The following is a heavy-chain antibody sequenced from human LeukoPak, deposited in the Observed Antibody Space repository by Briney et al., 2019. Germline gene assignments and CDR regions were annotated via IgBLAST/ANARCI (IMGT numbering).Heavy chain of an antibody. CDR1: GFTFSSYA. CDR3: ARDYDSSGYEIVFDY. V-gene: IGHV3-23*01. CDR2: ISGSGGST. D-gene: IGHD3-22*01. J-gene: IGHJ4*02. Sequence: GGSLRLSCAASGFTFSSYAMSWVRQAPGKGLEWVSAISGSGGSTYYADSVKGRFTISRDNSKNTLYLQMNSLRAEDTAVYYCARDYDSSGYEIVFDYWGQGTLVTVSS.